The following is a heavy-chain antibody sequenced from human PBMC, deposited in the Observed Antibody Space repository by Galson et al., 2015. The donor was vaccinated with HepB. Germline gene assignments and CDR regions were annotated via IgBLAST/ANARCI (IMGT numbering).Heavy chain of an antibody. J-gene: IGHJ3*02. CDR1: GVTFSSYA. D-gene: IGHD2-2*01. CDR3: ARAEYYCSSISCYPSGAFDI. Sequence: SVKVSCKASGVTFSSYAISWVRQAPGQGLEWMGGIIPILGTANYAQRVQGRVTITADESTSTVSMEFSSLRSEDTAVYYCARAEYYCSSISCYPSGAFDIWGQGTMVTVSS. V-gene: IGHV1-69*13. CDR2: IIPILGTA.